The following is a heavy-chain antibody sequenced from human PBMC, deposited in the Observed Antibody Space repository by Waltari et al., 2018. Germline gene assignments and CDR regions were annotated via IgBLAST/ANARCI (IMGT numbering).Heavy chain of an antibody. Sequence: QVQLVQSGAEVKKPGSSVRVSCKASGGTFSSYAISWVRQDPGQGLEWMGGVIPIFGTANYEKKFQGRIKITADESTSTAYMELSSLRSEDTAVYYCSGARSGSYLGDYWGQGTLVTVSS. CDR1: GGTFSSYA. D-gene: IGHD1-26*01. CDR2: VIPIFGTA. V-gene: IGHV1-69*13. J-gene: IGHJ4*02. CDR3: SGARSGSYLGDY.